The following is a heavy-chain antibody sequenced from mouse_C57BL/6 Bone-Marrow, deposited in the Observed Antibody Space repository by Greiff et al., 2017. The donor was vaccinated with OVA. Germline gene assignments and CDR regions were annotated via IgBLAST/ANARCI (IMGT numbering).Heavy chain of an antibody. CDR2: IDPSDSET. CDR3: ARGGTGTWYFDV. CDR1: GYTFTSYW. V-gene: IGHV1-52*01. J-gene: IGHJ1*03. Sequence: VQLQQPGAELVKPGASVKLSCKASGYTFTSYWMHWVKQRPGQGLEWIGNIDPSDSETHYTQKFKDKATLTVDKSSSTAYMQLSSLTSEDSAVYYCARGGTGTWYFDVWGTGTTVTVSS. D-gene: IGHD4-1*01.